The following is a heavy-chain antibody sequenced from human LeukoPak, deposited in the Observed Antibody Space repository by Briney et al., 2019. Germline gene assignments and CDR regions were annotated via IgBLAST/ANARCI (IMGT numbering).Heavy chain of an antibody. J-gene: IGHJ5*02. D-gene: IGHD6-13*01. CDR3: ARSRQQLVQRAEWFDP. Sequence: SVKVSCKASGYTFTSYGISWVRQAPGQGLEWMGGIIPIFGTANYAQKFQGRVTITADESTSTAYMELSSLRSEDTAVYYCARSRQQLVQRAEWFDPWGQGTLVTVSS. CDR1: GYTFTSYG. V-gene: IGHV1-69*13. CDR2: IIPIFGTA.